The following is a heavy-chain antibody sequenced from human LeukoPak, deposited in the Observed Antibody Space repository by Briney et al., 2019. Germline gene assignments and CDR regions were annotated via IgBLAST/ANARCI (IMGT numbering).Heavy chain of an antibody. J-gene: IGHJ4*02. Sequence: PGGSLRLSCAASGFTFNNLGIHWVRQAPGKGLEWVSFIGYEGVHKYYADSVKGRFTISKDNSKATLYLQMNSLRPEDTAVYYCAKDLHGGYSSDYWGQGTLVTVFS. CDR3: AKDLHGGYSSDY. D-gene: IGHD4-23*01. V-gene: IGHV3-30*02. CDR2: IGYEGVHK. CDR1: GFTFNNLG.